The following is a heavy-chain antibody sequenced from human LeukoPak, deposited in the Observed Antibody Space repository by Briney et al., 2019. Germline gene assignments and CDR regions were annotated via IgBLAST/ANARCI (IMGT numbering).Heavy chain of an antibody. D-gene: IGHD3-22*01. J-gene: IGHJ6*03. Sequence: ASVKVSCKAYGYTFTGYYMHWVRQAPGQGLEWMGWINPNSGGTNYAQKFQGRVTMTRDTSISTAYMELSRLRSDDTAVYYCARDLHSSGYSLQPRPFYYYYMDVWGKGTTVTVSS. CDR2: INPNSGGT. V-gene: IGHV1-2*02. CDR1: GYTFTGYY. CDR3: ARDLHSSGYSLQPRPFYYYYMDV.